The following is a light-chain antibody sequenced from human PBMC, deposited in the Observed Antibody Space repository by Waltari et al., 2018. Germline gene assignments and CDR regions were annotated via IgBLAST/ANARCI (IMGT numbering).Light chain of an antibody. Sequence: QSALTQPPSASGSPGQSVTISCTGPSPDIHTYNYVSWYQQHPDKAPKLIIFEVNKRPSGVPDRFSGSKSGNTASLTVSGLQAEDEADYYCSSYTGSNILVFGGGTKLTVL. CDR3: SSYTGSNILV. CDR1: SPDIHTYNY. V-gene: IGLV2-8*01. CDR2: EVN. J-gene: IGLJ3*02.